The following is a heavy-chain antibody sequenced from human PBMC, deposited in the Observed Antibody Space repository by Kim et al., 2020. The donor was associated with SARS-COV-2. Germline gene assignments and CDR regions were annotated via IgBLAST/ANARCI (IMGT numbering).Heavy chain of an antibody. J-gene: IGHJ4*02. CDR3: ARDMIEVWLSFDY. D-gene: IGHD3-22*01. V-gene: IGHV6-1*01. Sequence: DYAVSVKSRITIHPDTSKNQFSLQLNSVTPEDTAVYYCARDMIEVWLSFDYWGQGTLVTVSS.